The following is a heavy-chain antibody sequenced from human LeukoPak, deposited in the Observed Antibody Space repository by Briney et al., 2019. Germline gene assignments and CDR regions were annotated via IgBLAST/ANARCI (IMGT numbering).Heavy chain of an antibody. CDR1: GGSISSSSYY. D-gene: IGHD2-2*01. CDR3: ARYHLGTMCEY. CDR2: ITGSGST. V-gene: IGHV4-39*02. J-gene: IGHJ4*02. Sequence: ASETLTLTCTVSGGSISSSSYYWGWIPQPPGKGLESNVRITGSGSTSCSPSLKRRVTINIDTSNHHFSLTLSSVTGADTAVYFCARYHLGTMCEYWRGGTLVSVFS.